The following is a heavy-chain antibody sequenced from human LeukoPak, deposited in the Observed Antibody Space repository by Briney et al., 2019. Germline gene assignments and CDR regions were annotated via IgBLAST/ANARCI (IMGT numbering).Heavy chain of an antibody. V-gene: IGHV1-69*06. D-gene: IGHD3-10*01. CDR2: IIPIFGTA. Sequence: GASVKVSCKASGYTFTSYGISWVRQAPGQGLEWMGGIIPIFGTANYAQKFQGRVTITADKSTSTAYMELSSLRSEDTAVYYCARVPHLRGNWFDPWGQGTLVTVSS. CDR3: ARVPHLRGNWFDP. J-gene: IGHJ5*02. CDR1: GYTFTSYG.